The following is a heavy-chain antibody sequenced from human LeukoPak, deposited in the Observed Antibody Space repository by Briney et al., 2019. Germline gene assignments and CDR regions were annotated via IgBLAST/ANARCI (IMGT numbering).Heavy chain of an antibody. CDR2: IHPNTGRT. Sequence: ASVKVSRKPSGYAFTDYYLHWVRQAPGQGLEWMGWIHPNTGRTYYAQKFQGRVTMTRDTSVSTAYMDLSRLGSDDTAVYYCARTPVTVIRGVIEDGMDVWGQGTTVTVSS. V-gene: IGHV1-2*02. J-gene: IGHJ6*02. CDR1: GYAFTDYY. CDR3: ARTPVTVIRGVIEDGMDV. D-gene: IGHD3-10*01.